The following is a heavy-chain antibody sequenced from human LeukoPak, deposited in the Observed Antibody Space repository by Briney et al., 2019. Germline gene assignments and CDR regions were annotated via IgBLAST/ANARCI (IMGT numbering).Heavy chain of an antibody. CDR2: LSAYDGST. V-gene: IGHV1-18*01. CDR3: ARESHVTREDY. D-gene: IGHD3-10*01. Sequence: GASVKVSCKASGYTFSTYNIAWVRQAPGQGLEWVGWLSAYDGSTDRARKFQDRVTLTSDTSTGTAYLELRSLRADDTAVYYCARESHVTREDYWGQGTLVTVSS. J-gene: IGHJ4*02. CDR1: GYTFSTYN.